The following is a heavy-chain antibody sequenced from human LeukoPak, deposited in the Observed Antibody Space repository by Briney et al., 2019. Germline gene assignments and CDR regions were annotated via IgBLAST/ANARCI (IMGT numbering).Heavy chain of an antibody. J-gene: IGHJ5*02. CDR1: GFTFSNAW. V-gene: IGHV3-9*01. CDR3: AKDIEGYYGSGSYYTPQGFDP. Sequence: TLRLSCAASGFTFSNAWMSWVRQAPGKGLEWVSGISWNSGSIGYADSVKGRFTISRDNAKNSLYLQMNSLRAEDTALYYCAKDIEGYYGSGSYYTPQGFDPWGQGTLVTVSS. CDR2: ISWNSGSI. D-gene: IGHD3-10*01.